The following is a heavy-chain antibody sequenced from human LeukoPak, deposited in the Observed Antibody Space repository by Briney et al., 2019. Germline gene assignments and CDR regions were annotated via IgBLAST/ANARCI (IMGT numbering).Heavy chain of an antibody. CDR2: ISVSGAVT. Sequence: GGSLRLSCAGSGFTLSSRGMSWVRQPPGKGLQWVSGISVSGAVTYYVDSVKGRFIISRDNSKNTVYLQMNSLTTEDTAVYYCVRDQQWLVPDYWGQGALVTVSS. CDR1: GFTLSSRG. J-gene: IGHJ4*02. D-gene: IGHD6-19*01. V-gene: IGHV3-23*01. CDR3: VRDQQWLVPDY.